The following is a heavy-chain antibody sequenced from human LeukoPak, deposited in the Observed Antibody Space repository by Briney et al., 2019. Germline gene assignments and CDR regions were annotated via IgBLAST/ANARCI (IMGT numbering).Heavy chain of an antibody. CDR1: GFTFSSYA. Sequence: GGSLRLSCAASGFTFSSYAMSWVRQAPGKGLEWVANIKQDGNEKYYVDSVKGRFTISRDNAKNSLYLQMNSLRAEDTAVYYCARDTAGADYWGQGTLVTVSS. CDR2: IKQDGNEK. D-gene: IGHD1-26*01. CDR3: ARDTAGADY. J-gene: IGHJ4*02. V-gene: IGHV3-7*03.